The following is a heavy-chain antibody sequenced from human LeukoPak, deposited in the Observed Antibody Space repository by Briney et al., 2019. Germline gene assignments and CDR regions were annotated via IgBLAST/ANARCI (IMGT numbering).Heavy chain of an antibody. V-gene: IGHV1-2*02. Sequence: ASVKVSCKASGYTFTGYYMHWVRQAPGQGLEWMGWINPNSGGTNYAQKFQGRVTMTRDTSISTACMELSRLRSDDTAVYYCARAPGYGSGSYYRGNYWGQGTLVTVSS. CDR3: ARAPGYGSGSYYRGNY. D-gene: IGHD3-10*01. CDR1: GYTFTGYY. J-gene: IGHJ4*02. CDR2: INPNSGGT.